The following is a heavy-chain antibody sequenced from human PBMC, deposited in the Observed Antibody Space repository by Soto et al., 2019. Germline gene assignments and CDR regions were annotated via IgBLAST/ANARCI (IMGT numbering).Heavy chain of an antibody. CDR3: ASMVATRANYYFDY. D-gene: IGHD5-12*01. CDR2: IYYSGST. Sequence: SETLSLTCTVSGGSISSYYWSWIRQPPGKGLEWIGYIYYSGSTNYNPSLKSRVTISVDTSKNQFSLKLSSVTAADTAVYYCASMVATRANYYFDYWGQGTLVTVSS. CDR1: GGSISSYY. J-gene: IGHJ4*02. V-gene: IGHV4-59*01.